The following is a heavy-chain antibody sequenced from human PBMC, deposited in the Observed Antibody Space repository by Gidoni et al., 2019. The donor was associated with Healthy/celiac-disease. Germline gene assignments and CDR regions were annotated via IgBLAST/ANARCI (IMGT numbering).Heavy chain of an antibody. CDR3: AGDFEYSGNYEG. Sequence: QVQLVQSGAEVKKPGSSVKVSCQAAGYTFTSYGISWVRQDPGQGLEWMGWISASDGNTNYAQKRQGRVTMTTDTTTRTADKGLRCLRSDDTAGYYCAGDFEYSGNYEGWGQGTMVTVSS. J-gene: IGHJ3*01. V-gene: IGHV1-18*01. CDR2: ISASDGNT. D-gene: IGHD1-26*01. CDR1: GYTFTSYG.